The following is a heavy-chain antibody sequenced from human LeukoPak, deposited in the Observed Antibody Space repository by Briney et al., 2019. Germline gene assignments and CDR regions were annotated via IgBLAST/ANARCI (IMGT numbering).Heavy chain of an antibody. CDR2: FDPEDGET. D-gene: IGHD1-26*01. V-gene: IGHV1-24*01. CDR3: ATPRLYSGSYFAFDI. J-gene: IGHJ3*02. CDR1: GYTLTELS. Sequence: ASVKASCKVSGYTLTELSMHWVRQAPGKGLEWMGGFDPEDGETIYAQKFQGRVTMTEDTSTDTAYMELSSLRSEDTAVYYCATPRLYSGSYFAFDIWGQGTMVTVSS.